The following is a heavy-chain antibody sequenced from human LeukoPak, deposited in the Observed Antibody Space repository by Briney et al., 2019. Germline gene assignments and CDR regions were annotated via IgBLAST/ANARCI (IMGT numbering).Heavy chain of an antibody. CDR3: ARDVSVSGMDV. V-gene: IGHV3-7*01. Sequence: GGSLRLSCAASGCTFSNYWMSWVRQAPGKGLEWVANIKTDGSEKYYVDSVKGRFTISRDNPKNSLYLQMNSLRAEDTAIYYCARDVSVSGMDVWGQGTTVTVSS. CDR1: GCTFSNYW. D-gene: IGHD5/OR15-5a*01. J-gene: IGHJ6*02. CDR2: IKTDGSEK.